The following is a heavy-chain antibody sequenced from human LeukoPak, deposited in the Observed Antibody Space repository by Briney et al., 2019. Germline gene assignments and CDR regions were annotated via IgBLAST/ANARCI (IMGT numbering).Heavy chain of an antibody. D-gene: IGHD6-6*01. Sequence: SETLSLTCAVYGGSFSGYYWSWIRQPPGKGLEWIGEINHSGSTNYNPSLKSRVTISVDTSKNQFSLKLSSVTAADTAVYYCARGGPRIAARRNRYFDYWGQGTLVTVSS. J-gene: IGHJ4*02. CDR3: ARGGPRIAARRNRYFDY. CDR1: GGSFSGYY. CDR2: INHSGST. V-gene: IGHV4-34*01.